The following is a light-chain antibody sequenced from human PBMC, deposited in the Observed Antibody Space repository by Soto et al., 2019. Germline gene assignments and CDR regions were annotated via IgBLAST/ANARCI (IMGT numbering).Light chain of an antibody. CDR1: QSISTI. CDR2: GAS. Sequence: EIVMTQSPATPSVSPGERATLSCRASQSISTILAWYQQKPGQPPRLLIYGASVRAAGIPARFSGSGSGTEFALTISGLQPEDFALYYCQHYNDWPTFGQGTKLDI. V-gene: IGKV3-15*01. J-gene: IGKJ2*01. CDR3: QHYNDWPT.